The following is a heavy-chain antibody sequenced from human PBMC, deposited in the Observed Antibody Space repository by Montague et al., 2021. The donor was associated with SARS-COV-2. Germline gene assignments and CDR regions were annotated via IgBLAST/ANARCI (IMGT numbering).Heavy chain of an antibody. Sequence: SETLSLTCAVYGGSFSNYYWSWIRHPPRPGLQWIWEIHLSCGANYNPYLKIRVTISVYTYKNQLSLKLSSVTAADTAVYYCTRGRAISTLFVPHQRWFDPWGQGTLVTVSS. V-gene: IGHV4-34*01. CDR2: IHLSCGA. CDR1: GGSFSNYY. J-gene: IGHJ5*02. D-gene: IGHD3-9*01. CDR3: TRGRAISTLFVPHQRWFDP.